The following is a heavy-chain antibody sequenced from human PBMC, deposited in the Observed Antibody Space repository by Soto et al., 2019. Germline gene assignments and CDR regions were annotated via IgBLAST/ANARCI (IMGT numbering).Heavy chain of an antibody. Sequence: EVQLVESGGGLVQPGASLRLSCAASGFTFSNYWMHWVRQAPGKGLVWVSRIDSDGSRITYADFVKGRFTISRDNAKNTVYLYMNSLTAADTAAYYCVRTSLVVAVATREDFWGQGTLVTVSS. CDR3: VRTSLVVAVATREDF. V-gene: IGHV3-74*01. J-gene: IGHJ4*02. CDR2: IDSDGSRI. D-gene: IGHD2-15*01. CDR1: GFTFSNYW.